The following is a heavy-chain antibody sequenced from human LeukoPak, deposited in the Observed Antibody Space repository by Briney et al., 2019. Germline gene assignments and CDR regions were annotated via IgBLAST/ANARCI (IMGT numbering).Heavy chain of an antibody. Sequence: GRSLRLSCAASGFTFSSYGMHWVRQAPGKGLEWVAVIWYDGSNKYYADSVKGRFTISRDNSKNTLYLQMNSLRAEDTAVYYCAKEVGVYGSGSYSSWGQGTLVTVPS. CDR2: IWYDGSNK. CDR3: AKEVGVYGSGSYSS. D-gene: IGHD3-10*01. CDR1: GFTFSSYG. V-gene: IGHV3-33*06. J-gene: IGHJ4*02.